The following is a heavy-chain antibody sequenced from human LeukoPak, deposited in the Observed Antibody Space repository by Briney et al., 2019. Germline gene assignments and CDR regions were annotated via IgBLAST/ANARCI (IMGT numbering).Heavy chain of an antibody. Sequence: ASVKVSCKASGYTFTGYYMHWVRQAPGQGLEWMGWINPNSGGTNYAQKFQGRVTMTRDTSISTAYMELSRLGSDDTAVYYCARDLWPADPTYYYYYYMDVWGKGTTVTVSS. CDR3: ARDLWPADPTYYYYYYMDV. J-gene: IGHJ6*03. V-gene: IGHV1-2*02. CDR1: GYTFTGYY. CDR2: INPNSGGT. D-gene: IGHD6-13*01.